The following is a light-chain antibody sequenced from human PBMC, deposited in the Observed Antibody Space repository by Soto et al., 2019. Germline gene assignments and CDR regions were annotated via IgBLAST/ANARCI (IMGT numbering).Light chain of an antibody. CDR2: EVV. V-gene: IGLV2-8*01. CDR1: SSDVGGYNY. Sequence: QSVLTQPASVSGSPGQSITISCTGTSSDVGGYNYVSWYHQHPGKAPKLLIYEVVQRPSGVPDRFSGSKSGNTASLTVSGLQAADEADYFCKSYAGSNTYVFGSGTKVTVL. CDR3: KSYAGSNTYV. J-gene: IGLJ1*01.